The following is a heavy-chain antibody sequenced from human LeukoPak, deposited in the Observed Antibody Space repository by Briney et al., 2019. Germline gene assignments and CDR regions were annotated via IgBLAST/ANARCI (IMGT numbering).Heavy chain of an antibody. CDR1: GFTVSSKY. J-gene: IGHJ4*02. V-gene: IGHV3-53*01. Sequence: TGGSLRLSCAASGFTVSSKYMSWVRQAPGKGLEWVSVMYSAGNTYYADSVRGRFTISRDDSENTLFLQMTYLRAEDTAVYYCAKSRSDYGDFDCWGQGTLVTVSS. D-gene: IGHD4-17*01. CDR2: MYSAGNT. CDR3: AKSRSDYGDFDC.